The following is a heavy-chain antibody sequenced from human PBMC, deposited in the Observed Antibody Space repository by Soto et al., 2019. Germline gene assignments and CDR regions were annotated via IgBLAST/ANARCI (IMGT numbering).Heavy chain of an antibody. D-gene: IGHD4-17*01. J-gene: IGHJ5*02. CDR1: GGSFSGYY. CDR2: INHSGST. V-gene: IGHV4-34*01. Sequence: SETLSLTCAVYGGSFSGYYWSWIRQPPGKGLEWIGEINHSGSTNYNPPLKSRVTISVDTSKNQFSLKLSSVTAADTAVYYCARGKKYGDYWFDPWGQGTLVTVSS. CDR3: ARGKKYGDYWFDP.